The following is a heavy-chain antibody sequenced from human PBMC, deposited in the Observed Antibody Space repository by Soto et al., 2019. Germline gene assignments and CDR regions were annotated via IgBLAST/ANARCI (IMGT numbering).Heavy chain of an antibody. CDR2: ISGSGGGT. D-gene: IGHD3-3*01. Sequence: GGSLRLSCAASGFTFSSYAMNWVRQAPGKGLEWVSGISGSGGGTYYADSVKGRFTISRDNSKNTLFLQMNSLRAEDTAVYYCAKESGDFWSGSDYWGQGTLVTVSS. CDR1: GFTFSSYA. J-gene: IGHJ4*02. V-gene: IGHV3-23*01. CDR3: AKESGDFWSGSDY.